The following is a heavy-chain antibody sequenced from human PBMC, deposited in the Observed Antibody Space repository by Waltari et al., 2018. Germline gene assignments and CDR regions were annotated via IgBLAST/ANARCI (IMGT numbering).Heavy chain of an antibody. Sequence: QVQLVESGGGVVQPGRSLRLSCAASGFTFSSYGMHWVRQAPGTGLAGVAVISYDGSNKYYADSVKGRFTISRDNSKNTLYLQMNSLRAEDTAVYYCAKDGPEYGSGSSGPAYYYYYMDVWGKGTTVTVSS. J-gene: IGHJ6*03. V-gene: IGHV3-30*18. CDR1: GFTFSSYG. CDR3: AKDGPEYGSGSSGPAYYYYYMDV. D-gene: IGHD3-10*01. CDR2: ISYDGSNK.